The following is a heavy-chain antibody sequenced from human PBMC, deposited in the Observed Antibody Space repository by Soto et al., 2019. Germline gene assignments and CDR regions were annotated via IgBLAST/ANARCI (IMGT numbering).Heavy chain of an antibody. CDR1: GFTFSSYA. V-gene: IGHV3-23*01. CDR2: ISGSGGST. D-gene: IGHD3-10*01. Sequence: GGSLRLSCAASGFTFSSYAMSWVRQAPGKGLEWVSAISGSGGSTYYADSVKGRFTISRDNSKNTLYLQMNSLRAEDTAVYYCAKDLRIYGSGSYYFDYWGQGSLVTVSS. CDR3: AKDLRIYGSGSYYFDY. J-gene: IGHJ4*02.